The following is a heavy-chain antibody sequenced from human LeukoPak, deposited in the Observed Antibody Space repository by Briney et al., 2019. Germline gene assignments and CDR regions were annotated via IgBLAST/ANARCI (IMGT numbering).Heavy chain of an antibody. V-gene: IGHV4-4*02. D-gene: IGHD6-13*01. CDR1: GAPISSNNW. CDR3: ASAEPRGIIWYPY. CDR2: IYHSGST. Sequence: SGTLSLTCAVSGAPISSNNWWWSWVRQPPGKGLEWIGEIYHSGSTNYNPSLKSRVTMSVDKSKNQFSLKLSSATAADTAVYYCASAEPRGIIWYPYWGQGTLVTVSS. J-gene: IGHJ4*02.